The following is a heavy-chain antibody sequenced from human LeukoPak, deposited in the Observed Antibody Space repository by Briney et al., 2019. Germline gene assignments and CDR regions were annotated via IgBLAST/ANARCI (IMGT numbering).Heavy chain of an antibody. D-gene: IGHD3-22*01. V-gene: IGHV3-43*02. CDR2: ISAGGSTT. CDR3: AKDAYYYDSTEYYTYFDY. J-gene: IGHJ4*02. CDR1: GFIFDFHA. Sequence: GGSLRLSCAASGFIFDFHAIHWVRQAPGKGLEWVSLISAGGSTTYYADSVKGRFTISRDNTKNSLYLQMNSLRTEDTALYYCAKDAYYYDSTEYYTYFDYWGQGTLVSVSS.